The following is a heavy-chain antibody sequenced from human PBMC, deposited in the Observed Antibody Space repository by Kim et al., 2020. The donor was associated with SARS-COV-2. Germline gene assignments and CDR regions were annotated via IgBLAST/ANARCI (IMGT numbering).Heavy chain of an antibody. CDR1: GYTFTSYG. CDR3: AREGPRGPIVATIHSYYGMDV. D-gene: IGHD5-12*01. V-gene: IGHV1-18*01. CDR2: ISAYNGNT. J-gene: IGHJ6*02. Sequence: ASVKVSCKASGYTFTSYGISWVRQAPGQGLEWMGWISAYNGNTNYAQKLQGRVTMTTDTSTSTAYMELRSLRSDDTAVYYCAREGPRGPIVATIHSYYGMDVWGQGTTVTVSS.